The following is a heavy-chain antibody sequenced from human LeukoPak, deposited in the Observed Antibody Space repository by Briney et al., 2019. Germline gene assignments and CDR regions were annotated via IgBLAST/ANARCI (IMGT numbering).Heavy chain of an antibody. V-gene: IGHV4-59*01. Sequence: PSETLSLTCTVSGGSISSYYWSWIRQPPGKGLEWIGYIYYSGSTNYNPSLKSRVTISVDTSKNQFSLKLSSVTAADTAVYYCARVPVGALRFGAFDIWGQGTMVTVSS. D-gene: IGHD1-26*01. CDR2: IYYSGST. CDR3: ARVPVGALRFGAFDI. J-gene: IGHJ3*02. CDR1: GGSISSYY.